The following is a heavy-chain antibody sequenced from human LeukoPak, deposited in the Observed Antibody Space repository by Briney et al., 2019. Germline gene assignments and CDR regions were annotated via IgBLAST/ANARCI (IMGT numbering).Heavy chain of an antibody. Sequence: GGSLRLSCAASGFTFSDHAMSWVRQAPAKGLEWVSSINGNGGGSYYIDSVKGRFTVSRDNSENALYLQMDRLRAEDSAVYYCAKSRSLEYSSSSDFWGQGTLVTVSS. CDR3: AKSRSLEYSSSSDF. V-gene: IGHV3-23*01. J-gene: IGHJ4*02. CDR2: INGNGGGS. D-gene: IGHD6-6*01. CDR1: GFTFSDHA.